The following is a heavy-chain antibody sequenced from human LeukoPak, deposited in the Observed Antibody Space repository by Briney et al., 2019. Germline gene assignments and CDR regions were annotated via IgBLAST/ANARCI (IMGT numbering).Heavy chain of an antibody. Sequence: PSETLSLTCTVSGGSITSYYWSWIRQPPGKGLEWIGYIYTSGSTNYNPSLKSRVTISVDTSKNQFSLKLSSVTAADTAVYYCARHGGVRYNWFDPWGQGTLVTVSS. CDR2: IYTSGST. V-gene: IGHV4-4*09. J-gene: IGHJ5*02. CDR3: ARHGGVRYNWFDP. CDR1: GGSITSYY. D-gene: IGHD3-3*01.